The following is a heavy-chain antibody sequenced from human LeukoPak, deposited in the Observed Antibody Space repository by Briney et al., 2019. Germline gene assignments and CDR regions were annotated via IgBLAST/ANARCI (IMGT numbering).Heavy chain of an antibody. V-gene: IGHV6-1*01. Sequence: ASQTLSLTCAISGDTVSSNSAAWNWISPSPWRGREWLVRTYYRSQWYNAYALSVKSRITIHPDTSKNQFSLQLNSVTPEDTAVYYCARAGFMVRGVFDPWGQRTLVTVS. J-gene: IGHJ5*02. D-gene: IGHD3-10*01. CDR3: ARAGFMVRGVFDP. CDR2: TYYRSQWYN. CDR1: GDTVSSNSAA.